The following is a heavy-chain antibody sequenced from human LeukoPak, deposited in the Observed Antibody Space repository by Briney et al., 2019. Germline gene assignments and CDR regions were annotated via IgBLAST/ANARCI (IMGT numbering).Heavy chain of an antibody. D-gene: IGHD3-10*01. Sequence: PGGSLRLSCAASGFAFSFYAMHWVRQAPGKGLEWVAVISYDGSNKYYADSVKGRFTISRDNSKNTLYLQMNSLRAEDTAVYYCAKERVVRGVRPLDVWGQGTTVTVSS. J-gene: IGHJ6*02. V-gene: IGHV3-30*18. CDR2: ISYDGSNK. CDR3: AKERVVRGVRPLDV. CDR1: GFAFSFYA.